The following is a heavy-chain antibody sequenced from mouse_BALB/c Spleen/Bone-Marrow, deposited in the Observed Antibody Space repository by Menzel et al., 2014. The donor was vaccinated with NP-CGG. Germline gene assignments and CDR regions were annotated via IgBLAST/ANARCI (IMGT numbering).Heavy chain of an antibody. CDR2: INPDSSTI. J-gene: IGHJ3*01. Sequence: VQLQQSGGGLVQPGGSLKLSCAASGFDFSRYWMTWVRQAPGKGLEWIGVINPDSSTINYTPSLKDKFIISRDNAKNTLYLQMNKVRSEDTALYYCAKNYCYGYVAYWGQGTLVTVSA. CDR3: AKNYCYGYVAY. CDR1: GFDFSRYW. V-gene: IGHV4-1*02. D-gene: IGHD1-2*01.